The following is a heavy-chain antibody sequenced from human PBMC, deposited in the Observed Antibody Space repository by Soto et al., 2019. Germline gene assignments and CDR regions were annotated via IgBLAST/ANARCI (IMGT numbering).Heavy chain of an antibody. J-gene: IGHJ4*02. CDR1: GGSISSYY. V-gene: IGHV4-59*01. D-gene: IGHD1-7*01. Sequence: SETLSLTCTVSGGSISSYYWSSIRQPPGKGLEWIGYIYYSGSTNYHPSLKSRVTISVDTSKNQFSLKLSSVTAADTAVYYCARRYGTAFDYWGQGTLVTVSS. CDR2: IYYSGST. CDR3: ARRYGTAFDY.